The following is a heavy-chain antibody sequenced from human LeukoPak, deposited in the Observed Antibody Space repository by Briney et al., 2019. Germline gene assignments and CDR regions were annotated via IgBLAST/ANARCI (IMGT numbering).Heavy chain of an antibody. D-gene: IGHD6-19*01. Sequence: PGGSLRLSCAASGFTVSSNYMSWVRQAPGKGLEWVSSISDSGDSTYYADSVKGRFTISRDNSQNTLYLQMNSLRAEDTAVYYCAKKSSGWRFDYWGQGTLVTVSS. J-gene: IGHJ4*02. V-gene: IGHV3-23*01. CDR2: ISDSGDST. CDR3: AKKSSGWRFDY. CDR1: GFTVSSNY.